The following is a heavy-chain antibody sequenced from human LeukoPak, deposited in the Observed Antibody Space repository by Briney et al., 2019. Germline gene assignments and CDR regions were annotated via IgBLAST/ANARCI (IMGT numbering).Heavy chain of an antibody. Sequence: GGSLRLSRAASGFTFSSYAMSWVRQAPGKGLEWVSAISGSGFTYYADSVKGRFTISRDNSKNTLYLQMNSLRAEDTAVYYCARGLYSSSPWGQGTLVTVSS. CDR2: ISGSGFT. V-gene: IGHV3-23*01. J-gene: IGHJ4*02. CDR3: ARGLYSSSP. CDR1: GFTFSSYA. D-gene: IGHD6-6*01.